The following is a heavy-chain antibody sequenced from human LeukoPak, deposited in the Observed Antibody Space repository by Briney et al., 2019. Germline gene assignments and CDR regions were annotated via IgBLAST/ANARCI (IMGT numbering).Heavy chain of an antibody. Sequence: PGASLRLSCAASGFTFSSYAMSWVRQAPVKGLEWVSAISGSGGSTYYADSVKGRFTISRDNSKNTLYLQMNSLRAEDTAVYYCAKSTWVTPRVGYWGQGTLVTVSS. CDR1: GFTFSSYA. CDR3: AKSTWVTPRVGY. J-gene: IGHJ4*02. V-gene: IGHV3-23*01. D-gene: IGHD4-23*01. CDR2: ISGSGGST.